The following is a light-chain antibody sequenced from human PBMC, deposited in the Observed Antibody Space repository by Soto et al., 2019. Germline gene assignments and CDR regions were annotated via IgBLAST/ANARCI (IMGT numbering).Light chain of an antibody. CDR3: QQYGSSPRT. Sequence: EIVLTQSPGTLSLSPGERATLSCRASQSVTNNYLAWYQQKPGQTLRLLIYGASSRATGIPDRFSGSGSGIDFTLTISRLEPEDFAVYYCQQYGSSPRTFGEWTKLEIK. V-gene: IGKV3-20*01. CDR1: QSVTNNY. J-gene: IGKJ2*01. CDR2: GAS.